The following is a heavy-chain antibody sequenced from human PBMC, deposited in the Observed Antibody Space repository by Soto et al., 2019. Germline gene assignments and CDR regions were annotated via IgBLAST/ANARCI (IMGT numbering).Heavy chain of an antibody. CDR1: EFTFSSYN. D-gene: IGHD1-1*01. J-gene: IGHJ4*02. Sequence: GGSLRLSCTTSEFTFSSYNMNWVRQAPGKGLEWVSYIRFSSTTIYYADSVKGRFTISRDNAKNSLYLQMNSLRAEDTAVYYCARGVGNFDSWGQGTLVTVSS. CDR2: IRFSSTTI. V-gene: IGHV3-48*01. CDR3: ARGVGNFDS.